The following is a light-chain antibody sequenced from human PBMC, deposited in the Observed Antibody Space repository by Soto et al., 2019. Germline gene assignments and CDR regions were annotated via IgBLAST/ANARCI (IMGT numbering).Light chain of an antibody. CDR3: SSYTSSDTPYV. Sequence: QSALTQPASVSGSPGQSITISCTGTSSDVGDYKYVSWYQQHPDKAPKLIIFVNSNRPSGISNRFSASKSGNTASLTISGLQAEDDADYYCSSYTSSDTPYVFGTGTNVTVL. CDR1: SSDVGDYKY. J-gene: IGLJ1*01. CDR2: VNS. V-gene: IGLV2-14*01.